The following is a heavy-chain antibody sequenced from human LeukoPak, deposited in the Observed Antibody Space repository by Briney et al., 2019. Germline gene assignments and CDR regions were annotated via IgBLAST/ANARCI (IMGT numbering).Heavy chain of an antibody. CDR1: GVSIISYY. Sequence: SETLSLTCTVSGVSIISYYWSGIRQPPGKGLEWIGYIYYSGSTNYNPSLKSRVTISVDTSKNQFSLKLSSVTAADTAVYYCARADQFGDGWFDPWGQGTLVTVSS. J-gene: IGHJ5*02. V-gene: IGHV4-59*01. CDR2: IYYSGST. D-gene: IGHD3-10*01. CDR3: ARADQFGDGWFDP.